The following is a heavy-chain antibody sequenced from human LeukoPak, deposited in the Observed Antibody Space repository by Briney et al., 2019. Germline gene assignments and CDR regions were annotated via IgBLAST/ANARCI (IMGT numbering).Heavy chain of an antibody. V-gene: IGHV4-39*07. CDR3: ARAGLFGGSGSYYLDY. CDR1: GGSISSSSYY. Sequence: KSSETLSLTCTVSGGSISSSSYYWGWIRQPPGKGLEWIGSIYYSGSTYYNPSLKSRVTISVDTSKNQFSLKLSSVTAADTAVYYCARAGLFGGSGSYYLDYWGQGTLVTVSS. J-gene: IGHJ4*02. CDR2: IYYSGST. D-gene: IGHD3-10*01.